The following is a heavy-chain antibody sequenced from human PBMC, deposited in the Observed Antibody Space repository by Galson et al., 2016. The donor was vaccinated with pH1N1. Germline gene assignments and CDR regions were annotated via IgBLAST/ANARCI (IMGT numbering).Heavy chain of an antibody. J-gene: IGHJ4*02. Sequence: LRLSCAASGFSLSMYWMSWVRQAPGKGLEWLANIKQDGSEKYYVDSVKGRFTISRDNAKNSVYLQMNSLRAEDTAVYYCVRAIGAAGSYWGQGTLVTVSS. V-gene: IGHV3-7*01. D-gene: IGHD6-13*01. CDR2: IKQDGSEK. CDR1: GFSLSMYW. CDR3: VRAIGAAGSY.